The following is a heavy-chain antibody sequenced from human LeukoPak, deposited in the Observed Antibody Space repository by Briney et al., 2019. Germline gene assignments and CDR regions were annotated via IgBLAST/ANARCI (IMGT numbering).Heavy chain of an antibody. D-gene: IGHD2-15*01. CDR1: GFTFSSYA. J-gene: IGHJ4*02. CDR2: ISYDGSNK. Sequence: GGSLRLSCAASGFTFSSYAMHWVRQAPGKGLEWVAVISYDGSNKYYADSVKGRFTISRDNSKNTLYLQMNSLRAEDTAVYYCARGRGLLDYCSGGSCYPTHFDYWGQGTLVTVSS. V-gene: IGHV3-30-3*01. CDR3: ARGRGLLDYCSGGSCYPTHFDY.